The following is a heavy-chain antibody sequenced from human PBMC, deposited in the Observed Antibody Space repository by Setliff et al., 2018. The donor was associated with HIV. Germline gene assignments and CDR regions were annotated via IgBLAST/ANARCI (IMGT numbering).Heavy chain of an antibody. CDR3: AREGWSDHYYYYMDV. CDR2: IYYSGST. Sequence: SETLSLTCSVSGGYSWNWIRQPPGKGLEWIGNIYYSGSTYYNPSLKSRVTMSVDTSKNQFSLKLSSVTAADTAVYYCAREGWSDHYYYYMDVWDKGTTVTVSS. D-gene: IGHD2-15*01. CDR1: GGYS. J-gene: IGHJ6*03. V-gene: IGHV4-59*12.